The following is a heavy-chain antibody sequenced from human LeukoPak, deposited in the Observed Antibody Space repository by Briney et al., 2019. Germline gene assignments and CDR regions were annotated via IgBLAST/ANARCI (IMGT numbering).Heavy chain of an antibody. Sequence: ASVKVSCKASGYTFTSYDINWVRQAAGQGLEWMGWMNPNSGNTGYAQKFQGRVTMTRNTSISTAYMILCSLRSEDTAVYYCARVKKVGSWSTKDYWGQGTLVTVSS. V-gene: IGHV1-8*01. J-gene: IGHJ4*02. D-gene: IGHD6-13*01. CDR2: MNPNSGNT. CDR1: GYTFTSYD. CDR3: ARVKKVGSWSTKDY.